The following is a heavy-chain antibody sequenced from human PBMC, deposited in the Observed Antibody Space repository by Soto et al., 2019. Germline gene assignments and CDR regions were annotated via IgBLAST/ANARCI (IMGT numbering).Heavy chain of an antibody. CDR3: ARAHGYGFGFDP. V-gene: IGHV4-59*01. J-gene: IGHJ5*02. CDR2: IYYSGST. D-gene: IGHD5-12*01. Sequence: QPPGKGLEWIGSIYYSGSTNYNPSLKSRVTISVDTSKNQFSLKLSSVTAADTAVYYCARAHGYGFGFDPWGQGTLVTVSS.